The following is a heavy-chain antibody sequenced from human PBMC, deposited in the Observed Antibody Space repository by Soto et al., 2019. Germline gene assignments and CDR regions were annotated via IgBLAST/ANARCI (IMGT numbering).Heavy chain of an antibody. CDR3: AREAGGFGNLGVPDSFDI. CDR1: AYTFTRYG. V-gene: IGHV1-18*01. CDR2: ISAYNGNT. D-gene: IGHD3-10*01. J-gene: IGHJ3*02. Sequence: ASVKVSCKASAYTFTRYGISWVRQAPGQGLEWMGWISAYNGNTNYAQKLQGRVTMTTDTSTSTAYMELRSLRSDDTAVYYCAREAGGFGNLGVPDSFDIWGQGTMVTGSS.